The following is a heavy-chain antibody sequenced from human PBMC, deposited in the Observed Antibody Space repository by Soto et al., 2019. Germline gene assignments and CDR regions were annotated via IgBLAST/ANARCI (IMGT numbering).Heavy chain of an antibody. CDR1: GFTFSTYT. D-gene: IGHD3-10*01. V-gene: IGHV3-21*03. CDR2: IDRFGSYS. CDR3: ARVGSTFARGEMGGVDCGLDV. Sequence: EVRLVESGGGLVKSGGSLRLSCSASGFTFSTYTMNWVRQAPGRGLEWVSNIDRFGSYSWYVDSAQGRFTISRDNAKNSLLLQMDSLRAEDTAVYYCARVGSTFARGEMGGVDCGLDVWGQGSTVTV. J-gene: IGHJ6*02.